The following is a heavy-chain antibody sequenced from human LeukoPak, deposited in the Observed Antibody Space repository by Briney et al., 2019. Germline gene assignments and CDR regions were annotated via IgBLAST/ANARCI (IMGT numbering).Heavy chain of an antibody. J-gene: IGHJ4*02. CDR3: AKGYYGSGSYGWFDY. V-gene: IGHV3-23*01. CDR2: IGGTGGNI. Sequence: PGGSLRLSCAASGLSFSNYAMYWVRQAPGKGLEWVSAIGGTGGNIFYTDSVKGRFTISRDNSKNTLFLHMNSLRAEDTAVYSCAKGYYGSGSYGWFDYWGQGTLVTVSS. D-gene: IGHD3-10*01. CDR1: GLSFSNYA.